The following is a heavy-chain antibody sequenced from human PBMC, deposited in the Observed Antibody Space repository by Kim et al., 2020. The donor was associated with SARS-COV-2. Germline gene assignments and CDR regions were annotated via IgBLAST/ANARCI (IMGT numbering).Heavy chain of an antibody. J-gene: IGHJ4*02. CDR2: MNPNSGNT. CDR1: GYTFNSYD. V-gene: IGHV1-8*01. CDR3: VRGDSDCSSASCYNY. Sequence: ASVKVSCKASGYTFNSYDINWVRQATGQGLEWMGWMNPNSGNTGYAQKFQGRVTMTRSTPINTAYMELNSLSSEDTAVYYCVRGDSDCSSASCYNYWGQGTLVTVSS. D-gene: IGHD2-2*02.